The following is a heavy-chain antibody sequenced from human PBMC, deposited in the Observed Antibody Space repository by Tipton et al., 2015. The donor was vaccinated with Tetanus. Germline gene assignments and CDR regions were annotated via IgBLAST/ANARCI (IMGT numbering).Heavy chain of an antibody. CDR1: GGSINPYY. V-gene: IGHV4-59*01. CDR2: IYSSGST. Sequence: GSLRLSCSVSGGSINPYYWSWIRQPPGKGLEWIGNIYSSGSTYYNPSLKSRVTISVDTSKNQFSLKLSSVTAADTAVYYCARDPSGGVRYFDYWGQGTLVTVSS. D-gene: IGHD2-8*01. CDR3: ARDPSGGVRYFDY. J-gene: IGHJ4*02.